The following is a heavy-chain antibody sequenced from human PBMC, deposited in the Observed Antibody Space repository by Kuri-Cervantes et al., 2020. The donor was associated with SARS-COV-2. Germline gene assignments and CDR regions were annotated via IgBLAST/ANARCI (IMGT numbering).Heavy chain of an antibody. V-gene: IGHV4-31*03. D-gene: IGHD4-17*01. CDR3: ARGGTTVPTSGAFDF. CDR2: VYYNGNT. CDR1: GGSISSGGYY. Sequence: SETLSLTCTVSGGSISSGGYYWSWVRQYPGRGPEWIGYVYYNGNTFYSPSLKSRVTMSIDTSRNQFSLRLSSVTAADTAVYYCARGGTTVPTSGAFDFWGQGTLVTVSS. J-gene: IGHJ3*01.